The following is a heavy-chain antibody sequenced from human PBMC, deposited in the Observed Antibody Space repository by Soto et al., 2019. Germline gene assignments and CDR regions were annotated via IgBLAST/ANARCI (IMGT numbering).Heavy chain of an antibody. CDR3: ARHSGYERSSGYDQIYYYYGMDV. V-gene: IGHV5-10-1*01. Sequence: PGESLKISCKGSGYSFTSYWISWVRQMPGKGLEWMGRIDPSDSYTNYSPSFQGHVTISADKSISTAYLQWSSLKASDTAMYYCARHSGYERSSGYDQIYYYYGMDVWGQGTTVTVSS. CDR2: IDPSDSYT. J-gene: IGHJ6*02. CDR1: GYSFTSYW. D-gene: IGHD5-12*01.